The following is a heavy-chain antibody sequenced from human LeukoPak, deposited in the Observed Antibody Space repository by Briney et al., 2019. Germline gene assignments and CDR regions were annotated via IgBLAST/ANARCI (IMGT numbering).Heavy chain of an antibody. J-gene: IGHJ4*02. D-gene: IGHD2-2*01. V-gene: IGHV4-39*01. CDR3: ARLVSCSSSCYFDY. CDR1: GGSISSSYYY. Sequence: PSETLSLTCTVSGGSISSSYYYWAWIRQPPGKGLEWIGSIYYSGSTYYNSPLRSGLTISVDTSKNQFSLKLSSVSAADTAAYYCARLVSCSSSCYFDYWGQGTLVTVPS. CDR2: IYYSGST.